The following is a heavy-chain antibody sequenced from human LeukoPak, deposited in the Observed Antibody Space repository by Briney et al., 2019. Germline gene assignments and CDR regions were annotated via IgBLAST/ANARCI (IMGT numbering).Heavy chain of an antibody. D-gene: IGHD1-26*01. Sequence: ASAKVSCKASGYTFTSYGISWVRQAPGQGLEWMGWISAYNGNTNYAQKLQGRVTMTTDTSTSTAYMELRSLRSDDTAVYYCARDLDQYSGRFGGFGHDFWGQGTLVTVSS. CDR3: ARDLDQYSGRFGGFGHDF. V-gene: IGHV1-18*01. CDR2: ISAYNGNT. CDR1: GYTFTSYG. J-gene: IGHJ4*02.